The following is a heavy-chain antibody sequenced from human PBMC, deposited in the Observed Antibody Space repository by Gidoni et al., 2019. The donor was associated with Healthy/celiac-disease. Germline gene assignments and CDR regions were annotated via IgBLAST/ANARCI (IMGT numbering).Heavy chain of an antibody. D-gene: IGHD3-3*01. CDR3: TTDSLTYYDFWSGAYYYYGMDV. J-gene: IGHJ6*02. Sequence: DVQLVGSGGGFVKPVWSLRLSCPASGFTFSNAGISWVRQGPGKGLECGGRSESKTDGGTTDYAAPVKGRVTISIDDSKNTLYLQMNSLKTEDTAVYYCTTDSLTYYDFWSGAYYYYGMDVWGQGTTVTVSS. CDR1: GFTFSNAG. CDR2: SESKTDGGTT. V-gene: IGHV3-15*04.